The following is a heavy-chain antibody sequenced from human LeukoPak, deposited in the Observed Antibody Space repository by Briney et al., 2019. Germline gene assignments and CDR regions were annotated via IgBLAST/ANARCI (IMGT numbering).Heavy chain of an antibody. V-gene: IGHV3-30*03. Sequence: PGGSLRLSCAASGFTFSSYGMHWVRQAPGKGLEWVAVISYDGSNKYYADSVKGRFTISRDDSRNTLSLQMNSLRVEDTAVYCCARDLAWGAFDYWGQGILVAVSP. CDR2: ISYDGSNK. J-gene: IGHJ4*02. D-gene: IGHD7-27*01. CDR3: ARDLAWGAFDY. CDR1: GFTFSSYG.